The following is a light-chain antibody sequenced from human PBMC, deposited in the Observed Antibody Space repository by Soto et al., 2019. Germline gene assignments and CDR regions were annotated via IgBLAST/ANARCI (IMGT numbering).Light chain of an antibody. CDR2: RNN. J-gene: IGLJ3*02. CDR1: RSNIGRNF. V-gene: IGLV1-47*01. Sequence: QSVLTQSPSASGTPGQRVTISCSGSRSNIGRNFAYWYQHVPGTAPRLLIQRNNERPSGVPDRFSGSKSGTPVSLAISGLRSDDEATYYCAAWDDTLDAQVFGGGTQLTVL. CDR3: AAWDDTLDAQV.